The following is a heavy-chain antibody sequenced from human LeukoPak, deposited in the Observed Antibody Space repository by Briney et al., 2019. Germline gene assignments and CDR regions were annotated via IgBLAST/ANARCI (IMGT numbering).Heavy chain of an antibody. V-gene: IGHV4-34*01. J-gene: IGHJ4*02. CDR2: INHSGST. D-gene: IGHD3-3*01. CDR1: GGSFSGYY. Sequence: SETLSLTCAVYGGSFSGYYWSWIRQPPGKGLEWIGEINHSGSTNYNPSLKSRVTISVDTSKNQFSLKLSSVTAAGTAVYYCARDLLSQDFWSGYSSVGGFDYWGQGTLVAVSS. CDR3: ARDLLSQDFWSGYSSVGGFDY.